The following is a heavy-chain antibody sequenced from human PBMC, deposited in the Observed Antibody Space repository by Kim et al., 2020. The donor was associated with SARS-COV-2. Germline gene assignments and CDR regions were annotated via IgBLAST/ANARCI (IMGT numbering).Heavy chain of an antibody. Sequence: SETLSLTCTVSGGSISSSSYYWGWIRQPPGKGLEWIGSIYYSGSTYYNPSLKSRVTISVDTSKNQFSLKLSSVTAADTAVYYCARESGGLPPARDSSGYRFDYWGQGTLVTVSS. J-gene: IGHJ4*02. CDR3: ARESGGLPPARDSSGYRFDY. D-gene: IGHD3-22*01. V-gene: IGHV4-39*07. CDR2: IYYSGST. CDR1: GGSISSSSYY.